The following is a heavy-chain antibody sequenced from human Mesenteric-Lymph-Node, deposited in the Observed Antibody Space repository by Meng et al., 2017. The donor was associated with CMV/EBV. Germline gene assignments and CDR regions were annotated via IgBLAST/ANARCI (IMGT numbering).Heavy chain of an antibody. J-gene: IGHJ3*01. V-gene: IGHV1-18*01. CDR1: GYTFTTYD. Sequence: ASVKVSCKASGYTFTTYDISWVRQAPGQGLEWMGWISVYNGNTNYAQKLQGRVTMTTGTSTSTAYMELRSLRSDDTAVYYCARCPSAFDAFDVWGQGTMVTVSS. CDR2: ISVYNGNT. CDR3: ARCPSAFDAFDV. D-gene: IGHD3-3*02.